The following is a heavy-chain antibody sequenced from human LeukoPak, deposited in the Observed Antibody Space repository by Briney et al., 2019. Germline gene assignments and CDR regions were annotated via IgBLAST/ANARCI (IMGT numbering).Heavy chain of an antibody. CDR2: IYYSGST. V-gene: IGHV4-59*01. Sequence: SETLSLTCTVSGGSISSYYWSWIRQPPGKGLEWIGYIYYSGSTNYNPSLKSRVTISVDTSKNQFSLKLSSVTAADTAVYYCARGQRDPIVVVTYFDYWGQGTLVTVSS. CDR1: GGSISSYY. D-gene: IGHD2-21*02. J-gene: IGHJ4*02. CDR3: ARGQRDPIVVVTYFDY.